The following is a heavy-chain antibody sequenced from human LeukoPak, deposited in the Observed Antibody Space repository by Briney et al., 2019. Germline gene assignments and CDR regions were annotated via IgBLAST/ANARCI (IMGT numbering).Heavy chain of an antibody. V-gene: IGHV3-48*01. CDR3: ARYSSGWTRESGWFDP. CDR2: ISSSGSII. D-gene: IGHD6-19*01. J-gene: IGHJ5*02. CDR1: GFTFSSYA. Sequence: HPGGSLRLSCAASGFTFSSYAMTWVRQAPGKGLEWVSYISSSGSIIYYADSVKGRFTISRDNAKNSLYLQMNSLRAEDTAVYYCARYSSGWTRESGWFDPWGQGTLVTVSS.